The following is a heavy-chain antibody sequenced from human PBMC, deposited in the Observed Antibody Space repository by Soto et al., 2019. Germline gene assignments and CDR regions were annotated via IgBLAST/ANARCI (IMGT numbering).Heavy chain of an antibody. V-gene: IGHV1-3*01. CDR3: ARAVARGVKTIYYYYGMDV. J-gene: IGHJ6*02. D-gene: IGHD3-10*01. Sequence: ASVKVCCKASGYTISNFASHWVRQAPGQRLEWMGWINPGNGNTKYSQTFQGRVTITRDTSASTAYMELSSLRSEDTAVYYCARAVARGVKTIYYYYGMDVWGQGTTVTVSS. CDR2: INPGNGNT. CDR1: GYTISNFA.